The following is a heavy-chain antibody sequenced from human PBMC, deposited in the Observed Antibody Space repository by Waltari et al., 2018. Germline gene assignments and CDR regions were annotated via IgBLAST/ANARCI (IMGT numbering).Heavy chain of an antibody. D-gene: IGHD6-13*01. Sequence: EVQVVESGGGLVQPGGSLKLSCAPSGFTFSGSTLPWVRQTSGKGLEWIGRIRSKPNNYATRYTASVEGRFTISRDDSENTAYLQMSSLMTEDTAVYYCTGGAVTGTDFWGQGTLVTVSS. J-gene: IGHJ4*02. V-gene: IGHV3-73*01. CDR2: IRSKPNNYAT. CDR1: GFTFSGST. CDR3: TGGAVTGTDF.